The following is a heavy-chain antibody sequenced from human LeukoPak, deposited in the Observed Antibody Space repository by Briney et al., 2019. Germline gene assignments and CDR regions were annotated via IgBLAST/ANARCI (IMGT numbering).Heavy chain of an antibody. J-gene: IGHJ4*02. D-gene: IGHD5-12*01. CDR2: INPSRGGT. CDR3: ARELKQGYDPPHFDY. Sequence: GASTKLSCKAAGYTFADHYIQWVRQAPRQGHEWMGWINPSRGGTNYAQKFQGRVSMTRDSSINTAYLDLTGLTSGGTAIYFCARELKQGYDPPHFDYWGQGTLLTVSS. V-gene: IGHV1-2*02. CDR1: GYTFADHY.